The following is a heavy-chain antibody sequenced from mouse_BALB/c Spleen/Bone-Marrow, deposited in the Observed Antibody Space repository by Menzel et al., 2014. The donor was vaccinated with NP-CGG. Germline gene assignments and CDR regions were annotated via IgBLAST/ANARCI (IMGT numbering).Heavy chain of an antibody. CDR1: GFTFSSFG. J-gene: IGHJ2*01. Sequence: EVMLVESGGGLVQPGGSRKLSCAASGFTFSSFGMHWVHQAPEKGLEWVAYISSGSSTIFYADTVKGRFTVSRDNPKNTLFLQMTSLRSEDTAMYYCTRGGNWDDFDYWGQGTTLTVSS. CDR2: ISSGSSTI. CDR3: TRGGNWDDFDY. V-gene: IGHV5-17*02. D-gene: IGHD4-1*01.